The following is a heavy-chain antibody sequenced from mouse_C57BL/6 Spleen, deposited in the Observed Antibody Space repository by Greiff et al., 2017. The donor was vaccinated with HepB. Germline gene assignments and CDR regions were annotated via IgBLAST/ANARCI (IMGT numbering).Heavy chain of an antibody. J-gene: IGHJ2*01. CDR2: ISDGGSYT. D-gene: IGHD1-1*01. CDR1: GFTFSSYA. Sequence: EVKLMESGGGLVKPGGSLKLSCAASGFTFSSYAMSWVRQTPEKRLEWVATISDGGSYTYYPDNVKGRFTISRDNAKNNLYLQMSHLKSEDTAMYYCASYGSSVLDYWGQSTTLTVSS. V-gene: IGHV5-4*03. CDR3: ASYGSSVLDY.